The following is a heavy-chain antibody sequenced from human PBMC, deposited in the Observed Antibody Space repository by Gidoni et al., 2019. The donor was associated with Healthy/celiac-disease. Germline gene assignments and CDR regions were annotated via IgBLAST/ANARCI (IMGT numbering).Heavy chain of an antibody. CDR2: IYYSGST. Sequence: QLQLPESGPGLVKPSETLSLTCPVSGGSISSSSYYWGWIRQPPGKGMEWIGSIYYSGSTYYNPSLKSRVTISVDTSKNQFSLKLSSVTAADTAVYYCARVAAAGTVILGFDPWGQGTLVTVSS. D-gene: IGHD6-13*01. CDR1: GGSISSSSYY. V-gene: IGHV4-39*01. CDR3: ARVAAAGTVILGFDP. J-gene: IGHJ5*02.